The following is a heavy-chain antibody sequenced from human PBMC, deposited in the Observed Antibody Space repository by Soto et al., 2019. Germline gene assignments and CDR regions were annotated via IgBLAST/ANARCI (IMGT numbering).Heavy chain of an antibody. J-gene: IGHJ3*02. D-gene: IGHD6-6*01. CDR3: ASLSSSGDAFDI. CDR2: MNPNSGNT. V-gene: IGHV1-8*01. Sequence: ASVKVSCKASGYTFTCYDINWVRQATGQGLEWMGWMNPNSGNTGYAQKFQGRVTMTRNTSISTAYMELSSLRSEDTAVYYCASLSSSGDAFDIWGQGTMVTVSS. CDR1: GYTFTCYD.